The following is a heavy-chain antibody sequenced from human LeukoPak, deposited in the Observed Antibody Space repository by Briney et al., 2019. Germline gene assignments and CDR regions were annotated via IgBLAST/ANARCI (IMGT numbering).Heavy chain of an antibody. CDR2: IIPIFGTA. J-gene: IGHJ6*02. V-gene: IGHV1-69*01. D-gene: IGHD6-13*01. CDR3: AEQLGLGYYYGMDV. Sequence: SVKVSCKASGGTFSSYAISWVRQAPGQGLEWMGGIIPIFGTANYARKFQGRVTITADESTSTAYMELSSLRSEDTAVYYCAEQLGLGYYYGMDVWGQGTTVTVSS. CDR1: GGTFSSYA.